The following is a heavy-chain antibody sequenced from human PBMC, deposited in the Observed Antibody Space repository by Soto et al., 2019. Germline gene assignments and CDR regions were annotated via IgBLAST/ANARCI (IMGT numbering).Heavy chain of an antibody. CDR2: ISSSGYI. CDR1: GFNFNSYT. D-gene: IGHD1-1*01. V-gene: IGHV3-21*01. J-gene: IGHJ3*01. Sequence: EVQLVESGGGLVKPGGSLRLSCAASGFNFNSYTINWVRQAPGKRLEWLSSISSSGYIFSTDSVRGRFTISRDNAKNSVYLQRNDLRPDDTAVYYCATWHEREHAFDVWGRGTTVTISS. CDR3: ATWHEREHAFDV.